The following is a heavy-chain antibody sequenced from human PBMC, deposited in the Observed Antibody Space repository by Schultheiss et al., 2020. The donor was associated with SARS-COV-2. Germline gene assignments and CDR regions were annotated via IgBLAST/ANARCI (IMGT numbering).Heavy chain of an antibody. CDR3: ARANPYYDSDGYYSYRGSFDY. Sequence: GESLKISCAASGFTFSSYAMSWVRQAPGKGLEWVSAISGSGGSTYYADSVKGRFTISRDNAKNSLYLQMNSLRDEDTALYYCARANPYYDSDGYYSYRGSFDYWGQGTLVTVSS. J-gene: IGHJ4*02. CDR1: GFTFSSYA. CDR2: ISGSGGST. V-gene: IGHV3-23*01. D-gene: IGHD3-22*01.